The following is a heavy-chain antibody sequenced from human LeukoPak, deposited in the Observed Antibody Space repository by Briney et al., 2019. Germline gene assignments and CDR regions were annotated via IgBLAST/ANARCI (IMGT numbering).Heavy chain of an antibody. V-gene: IGHV3-23*01. Sequence: PGGSLRLSCAASGFTFSSYAMSWVRQAPGKGLEWVSAISGSGDTTYYADSVKGRFTISRDNSKNTLNLQMNSLRAEDTAVYFCAKPGSISRYCTNGLCYDFDYWGQGTLVTVSS. CDR3: AKPGSISRYCTNGLCYDFDY. CDR1: GFTFSSYA. CDR2: ISGSGDTT. D-gene: IGHD2-8*01. J-gene: IGHJ4*02.